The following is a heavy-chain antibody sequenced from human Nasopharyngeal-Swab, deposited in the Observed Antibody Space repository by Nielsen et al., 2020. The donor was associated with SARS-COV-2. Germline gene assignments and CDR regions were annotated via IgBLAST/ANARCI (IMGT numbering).Heavy chain of an antibody. D-gene: IGHD6-13*01. CDR2: ISSSSSTI. V-gene: IGHV3-48*02. CDR3: ARASKTGAAAGLHPFGN. J-gene: IGHJ4*02. CDR1: GFTFNDYS. Sequence: ESLKISCAASGFTFNDYSMNWVRQAPGKGLEWVSYISSSSSTIYYADSVKGRFTISRDNAQNSLSLQMNSLREEDTAIYYCARASKTGAAAGLHPFGNWGQGTLVTVSS.